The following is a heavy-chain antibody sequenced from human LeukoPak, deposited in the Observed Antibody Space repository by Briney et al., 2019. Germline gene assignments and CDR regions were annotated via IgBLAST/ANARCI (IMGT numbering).Heavy chain of an antibody. CDR1: GFTFSTYA. Sequence: TGGSLRLSCAASGFTFSTYAMTWVRQAPGKELEWVSSISDSGGSTYYADSVKGRFTVSRDNSKNMVYVQMNSLRAEDTAVYYCAKDGILGVVMRSPYIWFDPRGQGTLVTVSS. CDR3: AKDGILGVVMRSPYIWFDP. V-gene: IGHV3-23*01. J-gene: IGHJ5*02. CDR2: ISDSGGST. D-gene: IGHD3-3*01.